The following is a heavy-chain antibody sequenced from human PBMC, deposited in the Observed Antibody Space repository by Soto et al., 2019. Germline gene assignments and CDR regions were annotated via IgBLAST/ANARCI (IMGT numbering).Heavy chain of an antibody. CDR2: ISIYKGNT. Sequence: ASVKFSCKASGYSFTKYGVSWVRQAPGQGLEWLGWISIYKGNTIYAQKFQGRVTVTTDTSASTVYMELRSLRPDDSARYYCAREGCCSLAGCGSYYYQGMDVWGQGATVKVSS. J-gene: IGHJ6*02. CDR3: AREGCCSLAGCGSYYYQGMDV. CDR1: GYSFTKYG. D-gene: IGHD2-15*01. V-gene: IGHV1-18*01.